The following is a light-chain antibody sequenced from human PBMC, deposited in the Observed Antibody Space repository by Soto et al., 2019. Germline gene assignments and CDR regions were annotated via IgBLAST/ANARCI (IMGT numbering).Light chain of an antibody. Sequence: GMSNSPATLSVSQGERATLSFWASQSVSSNLAWYQQKPGQAPRLLSYGASTRATGIPARFSGSGSGTEFTLTISRLEPEDSAVYYCQQYCSSPTWTFGQGTKVDIK. J-gene: IGKJ1*01. CDR2: GAS. V-gene: IGKV3-15*01. CDR3: QQYCSSPTWT. CDR1: QSVSSN.